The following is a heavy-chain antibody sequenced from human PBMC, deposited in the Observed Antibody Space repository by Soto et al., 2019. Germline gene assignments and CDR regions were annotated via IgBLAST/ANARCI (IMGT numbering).Heavy chain of an antibody. CDR1: GCTFSSYA. J-gene: IGHJ3*02. CDR3: ARDQDILTVYGAFDI. D-gene: IGHD3-9*01. V-gene: IGHV1-69*13. Sequence: ASVKVSCKASGCTFSSYAISWVRQAPGQGLEWMGGIIPIFGTANYAQKFQGRVTITADESTSTAYMELSSLRSEDTAVYYCARDQDILTVYGAFDIWCQGTMVTVSS. CDR2: IIPIFGTA.